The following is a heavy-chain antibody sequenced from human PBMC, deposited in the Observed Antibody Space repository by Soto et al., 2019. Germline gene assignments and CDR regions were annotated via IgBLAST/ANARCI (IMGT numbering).Heavy chain of an antibody. V-gene: IGHV1-18*01. D-gene: IGHD5-12*01. CDR3: AKVATIRDPRTREQYHFDY. J-gene: IGHJ4*02. Sequence: ASVKVSCKASGYTFTSYGISWVRQAPGQGLEWMGWISAYNGNTNYAQKLQGRVTMTTDTSTSTAYMELSSLRSDDTAVYYCAKVATIRDPRTREQYHFDYWGQGTLVTVSS. CDR2: ISAYNGNT. CDR1: GYTFTSYG.